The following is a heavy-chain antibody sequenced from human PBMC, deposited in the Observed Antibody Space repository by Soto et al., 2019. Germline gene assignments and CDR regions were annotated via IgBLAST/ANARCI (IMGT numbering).Heavy chain of an antibody. CDR2: INHSGST. Sequence: QVQLKKWGAGLLKPSETLSLTCAVFGGSFNDYYWTWIRQPPGKGLEWIGEINHSGSTNCSPSLKSRVTVSVDTSQNQVSLNLSSVTAADTAVYYCARGTGSSFYYWGQGTLVTVAS. CDR3: ARGTGSSFYY. J-gene: IGHJ4*02. V-gene: IGHV4-34*02. CDR1: GGSFNDYY. D-gene: IGHD6-13*01.